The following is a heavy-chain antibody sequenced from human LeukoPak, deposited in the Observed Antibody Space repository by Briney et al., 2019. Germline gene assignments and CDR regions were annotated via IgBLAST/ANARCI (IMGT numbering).Heavy chain of an antibody. V-gene: IGHV3-48*04. Sequence: GGTLRLSCAASGFTFSTYGMNWVRQAPGKGLEWVSYISSSGSTIYYADSVKGRFTISRDNAKNSLYLQMNSLRAEDTAVYYCARADKEVLRFLEWLKDWGQGTLVTVSS. CDR1: GFTFSTYG. J-gene: IGHJ4*02. D-gene: IGHD3-3*01. CDR2: ISSSGSTI. CDR3: ARADKEVLRFLEWLKD.